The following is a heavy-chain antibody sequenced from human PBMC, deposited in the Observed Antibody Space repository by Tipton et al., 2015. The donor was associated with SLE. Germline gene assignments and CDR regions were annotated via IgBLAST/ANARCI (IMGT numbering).Heavy chain of an antibody. V-gene: IGHV3-33*06. D-gene: IGHD4-17*01. CDR2: IWYDGSNK. Sequence: SLRLSCAASGFTFSSYGMHWVRQAPGKGLEWVAVIWYDGSNKYYADSVKGRFTISRDNSKNTLYLQMNNLRAEDTAIYYCAKSADFGDYHDWFDPWGQGTLVTVSS. CDR1: GFTFSSYG. J-gene: IGHJ5*02. CDR3: AKSADFGDYHDWFDP.